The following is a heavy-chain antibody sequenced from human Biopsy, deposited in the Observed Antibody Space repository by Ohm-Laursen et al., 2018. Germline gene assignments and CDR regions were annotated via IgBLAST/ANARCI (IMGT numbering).Heavy chain of an antibody. V-gene: IGHV3-7*01. Sequence: SLRLSCAASGFMFSASWMSWVRQAPGKGLEWVANINPDGSVKYFPDSVKGRFTISRDNAENSMYLQMSSLTVDDTAVYYCARDERWGQGTLVTVSS. CDR3: ARDER. J-gene: IGHJ4*02. CDR1: GFMFSASW. D-gene: IGHD5-24*01. CDR2: INPDGSVK.